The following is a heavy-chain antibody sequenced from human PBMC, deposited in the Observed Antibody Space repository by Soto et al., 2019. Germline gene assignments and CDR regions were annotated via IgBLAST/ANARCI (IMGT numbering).Heavy chain of an antibody. CDR2: IYDGGRT. Sequence: QVQLQESGPGPVKPSQTLSLTCTVSGGSISTVDYWWSWIRQSPDMGLAWIGHIYDGGRTYNNPSLESRVTMSVDTSKRQLSLTLSSVSAADTAVYYCARGPSGDKVDSWGQGTLVTVSS. V-gene: IGHV4-30-4*01. D-gene: IGHD7-27*01. J-gene: IGHJ4*02. CDR3: ARGPSGDKVDS. CDR1: GGSISTVDYW.